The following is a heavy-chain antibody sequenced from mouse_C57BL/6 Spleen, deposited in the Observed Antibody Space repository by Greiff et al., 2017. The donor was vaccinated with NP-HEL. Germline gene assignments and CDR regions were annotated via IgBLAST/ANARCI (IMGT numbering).Heavy chain of an antibody. Sequence: QVQLQQPGAELVKPGASVKMSCKASGYTFTSYWITWVKQRPGQGLEWIGDIYPGSGSTNYNEKFKSKATLTVATSSSTAYMQLSSLTSEDSAVYYCARDLTTVVATRVDYYAMDYWGQGTSVTVSS. J-gene: IGHJ4*01. D-gene: IGHD1-1*01. V-gene: IGHV1-55*01. CDR3: ARDLTTVVATRVDYYAMDY. CDR2: IYPGSGST. CDR1: GYTFTSYW.